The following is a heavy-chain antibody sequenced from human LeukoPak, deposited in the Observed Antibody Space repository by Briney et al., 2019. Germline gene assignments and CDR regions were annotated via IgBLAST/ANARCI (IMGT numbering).Heavy chain of an antibody. Sequence: GGSLRLSCAASGFTVSSNYMSWVRQAPGKGLERVSTIYSGGGTYYADSVKGRFTISRDNSKNTLYLQMNSLRAEDTALYYCARGGDYGDFTPDYWGQGTLVTVSS. CDR2: IYSGGGT. V-gene: IGHV3-53*01. CDR3: ARGGDYGDFTPDY. J-gene: IGHJ4*02. D-gene: IGHD4-17*01. CDR1: GFTVSSNY.